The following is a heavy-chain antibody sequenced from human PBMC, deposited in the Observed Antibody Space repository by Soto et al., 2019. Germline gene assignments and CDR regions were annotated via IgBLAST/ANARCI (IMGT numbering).Heavy chain of an antibody. CDR1: GFTFTGYW. J-gene: IGHJ5*02. CDR3: ERDRGALGP. CDR2: TNEDGREK. V-gene: IGHV3-7*01. D-gene: IGHD3-16*01. Sequence: EVQLVESGGGLVQPGGSLRLSCAASGFTFTGYWMSWVRQAPGEGLEWVANTNEDGREKFYVDSVKGRFTISRDNAKNSLYLQMNSLRAEDTAVYYCERDRGALGPWGQGTLVTVSS.